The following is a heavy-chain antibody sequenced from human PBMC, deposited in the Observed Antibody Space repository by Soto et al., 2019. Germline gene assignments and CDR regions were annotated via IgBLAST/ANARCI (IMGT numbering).Heavy chain of an antibody. CDR1: GYSISSGYY. V-gene: IGHV4-38-2*02. D-gene: IGHD5-18*01. Sequence: KPSETLSLTCAVSGYSISSGYYWGWIRQPPGKGLEWIGSIYHSGSTYYNPSLKSRVTISVDTSKNQFSLKLSSVTAADTAVYYCARDGGYSREFDYWGQGTLVTV. J-gene: IGHJ4*02. CDR3: ARDGGYSREFDY. CDR2: IYHSGST.